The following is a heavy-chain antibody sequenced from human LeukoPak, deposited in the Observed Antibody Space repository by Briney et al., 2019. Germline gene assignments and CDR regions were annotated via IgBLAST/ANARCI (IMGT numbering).Heavy chain of an antibody. CDR2: INPSGGNT. D-gene: IGHD6-13*01. Sequence: ASVSVSCTASGYTFTGYYMHWVRQAPGQGREWMGIINPSGGNTIYAQKFQGRVTITREMSTSTVYMELSSLRSEDAAVCYCARARQPCSSWGGGNWFDPWGQGTLVTVSS. CDR1: GYTFTGYY. J-gene: IGHJ5*02. V-gene: IGHV1-46*01. CDR3: ARARQPCSSWGGGNWFDP.